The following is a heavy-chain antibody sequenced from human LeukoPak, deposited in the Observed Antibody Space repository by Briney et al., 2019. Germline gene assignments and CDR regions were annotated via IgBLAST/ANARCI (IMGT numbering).Heavy chain of an antibody. J-gene: IGHJ4*02. V-gene: IGHV4-59*01. Sequence: PSETLSLTCTVSGGSISSYYWSWIRQPPGKGLEWIGYIHHSGSTKYNPSLKSRVTISVDTSKNQFSLKLSSVTAADTAVYYCATGSQWLVMFAYWGQGTLVTVSS. D-gene: IGHD6-19*01. CDR2: IHHSGST. CDR1: GGSISSYY. CDR3: ATGSQWLVMFAY.